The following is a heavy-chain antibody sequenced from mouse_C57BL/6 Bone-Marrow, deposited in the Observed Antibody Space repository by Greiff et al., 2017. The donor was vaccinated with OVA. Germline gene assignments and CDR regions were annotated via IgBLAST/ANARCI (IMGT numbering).Heavy chain of an antibody. J-gene: IGHJ1*03. CDR2: IYPSSGNT. V-gene: IGHV1-81*01. CDR1: GYTFTSYG. Sequence: QVQLQQPGAELARPGASVKLSCKASGYTFTSYGISWVKQRTGQGLEWIGKIYPSSGNTNYNEKFKGKATLTADKSSSTAYMELRSLTSEDSAVECCARGGSSYDWHFDVWGTGTTVTVSA. CDR3: ARGGSSYDWHFDV. D-gene: IGHD1-1*01.